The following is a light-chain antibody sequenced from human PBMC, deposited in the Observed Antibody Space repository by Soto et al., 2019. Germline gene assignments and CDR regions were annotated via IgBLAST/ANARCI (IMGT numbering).Light chain of an antibody. CDR3: QHYYNYPYS. CDR1: QGIGSY. J-gene: IGKJ2*01. CDR2: AAS. Sequence: AIRMTQSPSSLSASTGDRVTITCRASQGIGSYLAWYQQKPGAAPKLLIYAASTLQSGVPSRFTGSGYGTDFTLTISCLQSEDFATYYCQHYYNYPYSFGQGTKLEIK. V-gene: IGKV1-8*01.